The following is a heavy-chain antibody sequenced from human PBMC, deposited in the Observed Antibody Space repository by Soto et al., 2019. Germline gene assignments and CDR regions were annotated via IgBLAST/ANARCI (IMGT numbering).Heavy chain of an antibody. Sequence: SETLSLTCNFSSASIKNYFWNWIRQPPGKGLEWIGTIYSSENTHYNPSLLSRVTISVDRSKNQFSLKLSSVTAADTAVYYCARVPGPWGQGTLVTVSS. CDR2: IYSSENT. CDR1: SASIKNYF. D-gene: IGHD3-10*01. J-gene: IGHJ5*02. CDR3: ARVPGP. V-gene: IGHV4-59*12.